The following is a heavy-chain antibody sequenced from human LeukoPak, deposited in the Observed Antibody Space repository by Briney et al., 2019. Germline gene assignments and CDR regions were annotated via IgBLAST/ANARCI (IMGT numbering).Heavy chain of an antibody. V-gene: IGHV4-34*01. CDR2: INHSGST. D-gene: IGHD3-10*01. CDR3: ARLVGSLGFDY. Sequence: SETLSLTCAVYGGSFSGYYWSLIRQPPGKGLEWIGEINHSGSTNYNPSLKSRVTISVDTSKNQFSLKLSSVTAADTAVYYCARLVGSLGFDYWGQGTLVTVSS. CDR1: GGSFSGYY. J-gene: IGHJ4*02.